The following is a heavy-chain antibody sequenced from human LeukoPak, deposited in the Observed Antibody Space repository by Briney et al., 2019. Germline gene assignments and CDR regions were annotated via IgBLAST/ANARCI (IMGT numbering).Heavy chain of an antibody. J-gene: IGHJ6*04. CDR2: ISSSSSYI. D-gene: IGHD2-2*01. CDR1: GFTFSSYS. V-gene: IGHV3-21*01. CDR3: ARDLVVVPAAMSYYYGMDV. Sequence: GGSLRLSCAASGFTFSSYSMNWVRQAPGKGLEWVSSISSSSSYIYYADSVMGRFTISRDNAKNSLYLQMNSLRAEDTAVYYCARDLVVVPAAMSYYYGMDVWGKGTTVTVSS.